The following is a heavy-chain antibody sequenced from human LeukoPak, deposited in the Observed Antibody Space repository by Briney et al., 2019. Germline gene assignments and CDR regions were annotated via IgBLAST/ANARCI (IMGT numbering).Heavy chain of an antibody. Sequence: PGGSLRLSCAASGFTFSNYEMNWVRQAPGKGLEWFSYISSGGTTIYYADSVKGRFTISRDNAKNSLYLQMNSLRAEDTAVYYCARDHSTSWTNCFDPWGQGTLVTVSS. CDR2: ISSGGTTI. V-gene: IGHV3-48*03. CDR3: ARDHSTSWTNCFDP. D-gene: IGHD2-2*01. J-gene: IGHJ5*02. CDR1: GFTFSNYE.